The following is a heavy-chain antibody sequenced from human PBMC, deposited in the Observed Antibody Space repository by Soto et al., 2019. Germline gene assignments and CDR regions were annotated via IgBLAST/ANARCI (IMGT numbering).Heavy chain of an antibody. D-gene: IGHD6-13*01. CDR3: AKSGQLGYYYYYMDV. J-gene: IGHJ6*03. V-gene: IGHV3-30*18. Sequence: QVQLVESGGGMVQPGRSLRLSCAASGFTFSSYGMHWVRQAPGKGLEWVAIISYDGSNKYYADSVKGRFTISRDNSKNTLYLQMNSLRAEDTAVYYCAKSGQLGYYYYYMDVWGKGTTVTVSS. CDR1: GFTFSSYG. CDR2: ISYDGSNK.